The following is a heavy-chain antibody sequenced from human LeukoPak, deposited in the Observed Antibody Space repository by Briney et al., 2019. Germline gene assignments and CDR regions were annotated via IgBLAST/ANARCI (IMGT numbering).Heavy chain of an antibody. CDR2: IYHSGST. CDR1: GGSISSSSGNC. V-gene: IGHV4-4*02. Sequence: SETLSLACAVSGGSISSSSGNCWTWVRQPPGKGLEWIGEIYHSGSTNYNPSLKSRVTMLLDKSKNQFSLKLSSVTAADTAVYYCARNGGNSDFDYWGQGTLVTVSS. CDR3: ARNGGNSDFDY. J-gene: IGHJ4*02. D-gene: IGHD4-23*01.